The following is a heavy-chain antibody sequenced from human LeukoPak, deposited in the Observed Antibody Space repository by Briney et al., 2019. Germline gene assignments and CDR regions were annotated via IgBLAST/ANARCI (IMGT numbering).Heavy chain of an antibody. V-gene: IGHV4-61*02. J-gene: IGHJ4*02. CDR2: IYTSGST. D-gene: IGHD3-10*01. Sequence: PSETLSLTCTVSGGSISSGSYYWSWIRQPAGKGLEWIGRIYTSGSTNYNPSLKSRVTISVDTSKNQFSLKLSSVTAADTAVYYCARDGVRGGYWGQGTLVTVSS. CDR1: GGSISSGSYY. CDR3: ARDGVRGGY.